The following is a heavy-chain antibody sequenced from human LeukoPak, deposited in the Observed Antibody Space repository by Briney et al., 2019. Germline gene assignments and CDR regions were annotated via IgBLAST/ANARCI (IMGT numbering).Heavy chain of an antibody. CDR2: VYYSGTT. CDR3: ARGTLYSGWSYYFGY. CDR1: GGSISLSYYY. V-gene: IGHV4-39*07. Sequence: SETLSLTCSVSGGSISLSYYYWGWIRQPPGKALEWIGSVYYSGTTSYNPSLKSRVTISVDMSKNHFSLRLSSVTAADTAMYYCARGTLYSGWSYYFGYWGQGSQVTVSS. J-gene: IGHJ4*02. D-gene: IGHD6-19*01.